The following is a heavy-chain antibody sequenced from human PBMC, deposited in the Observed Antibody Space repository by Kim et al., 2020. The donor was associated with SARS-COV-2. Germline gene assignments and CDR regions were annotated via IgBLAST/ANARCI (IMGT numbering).Heavy chain of an antibody. CDR3: ARGRYYGSGSPFDY. J-gene: IGHJ4*02. Sequence: NPSLKSRVTISVDTSKNQVSLKLSSVTAADTAVYYCARGRYYGSGSPFDYWGQGTLVTVSS. V-gene: IGHV4-34*01. D-gene: IGHD3-10*01.